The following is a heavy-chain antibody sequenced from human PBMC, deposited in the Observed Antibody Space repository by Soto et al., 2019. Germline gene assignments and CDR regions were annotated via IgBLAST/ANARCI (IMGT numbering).Heavy chain of an antibody. V-gene: IGHV3-21*01. D-gene: IGHD5-12*01. Sequence: EVQLVESGGGLVKPGGSLRLSCAASGFTFSSYSMNWVRQAPGKGLEWVSSISSSSSYIYYADSVKGRFTISRDNAKNSLSLQLNRLRDEDTALYYGARVVPRTGDIVATISWGFDYWGQGTLVTVS. CDR1: GFTFSSYS. CDR3: ARVVPRTGDIVATISWGFDY. CDR2: ISSSSSYI. J-gene: IGHJ4*02.